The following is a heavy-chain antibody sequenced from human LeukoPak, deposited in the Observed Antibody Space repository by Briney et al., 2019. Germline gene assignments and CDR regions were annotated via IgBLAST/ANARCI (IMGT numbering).Heavy chain of an antibody. CDR2: INHSGST. V-gene: IGHV4-34*01. CDR3: ARDKGDSDTSGPLFVF. J-gene: IGHJ4*02. CDR1: GGSFSGYY. D-gene: IGHD3-22*01. Sequence: SETLSLTCAVYGGSFSGYYWSWIRQPPGKGLEWIGEINHSGSTNYNPSLKSRVTISVDTSKNQFSLKLSSVTAADTAVYYCARDKGDSDTSGPLFVFGGQGTLVTVSS.